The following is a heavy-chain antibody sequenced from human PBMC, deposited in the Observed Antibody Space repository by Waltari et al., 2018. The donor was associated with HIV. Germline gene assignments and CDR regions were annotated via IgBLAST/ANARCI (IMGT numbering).Heavy chain of an antibody. CDR2: NKSITDGGTT. CDR3: TTDPGSGWSSG. CDR1: GFTFSNAW. V-gene: IGHV3-15*01. Sequence: EVQLVESGGGLVKPGGSLRLSCAASGFTFSNAWMSWVRQAPGKGREWVGRNKSITDGGTTDYAAPVKGRFTISRDDSKNTLYLQMNSLKTEDTAVYYCTTDPGSGWSSGWGQGTLVTVSS. D-gene: IGHD6-19*01. J-gene: IGHJ4*02.